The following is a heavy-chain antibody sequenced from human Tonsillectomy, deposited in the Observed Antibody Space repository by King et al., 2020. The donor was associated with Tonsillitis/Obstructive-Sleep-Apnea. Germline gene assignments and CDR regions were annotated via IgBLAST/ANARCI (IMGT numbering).Heavy chain of an antibody. J-gene: IGHJ4*02. Sequence: QLQESGPGLVKPSETLSLTCTVSGHSIRSSTYYWGWIRQPPGKGLEWIGTIYYTGSTYYNPSLKSRVTISVDTSKNQFSLKLGSVTAADTAVYYCARHVRDGSGTNFDSWGQGTQVTVPS. D-gene: IGHD5-24*01. CDR3: ARHVRDGSGTNFDS. V-gene: IGHV4-39*01. CDR2: IYYTGST. CDR1: GHSIRSSTYY.